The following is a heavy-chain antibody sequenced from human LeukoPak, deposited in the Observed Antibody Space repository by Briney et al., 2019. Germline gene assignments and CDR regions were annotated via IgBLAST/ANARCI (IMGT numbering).Heavy chain of an antibody. CDR1: GYTFTSYG. Sequence: ASVKVSCKASGYTFTSYGISWVRQAPGQGLEWMGWISAYNGNTNYAQKLQGRVTMTTDTSTSTAYMELRSLRSDDTAVYYCARQRETIVVVPAAPQPPLDYWGQGTLVTVSS. V-gene: IGHV1-18*04. D-gene: IGHD2-2*01. CDR2: ISAYNGNT. J-gene: IGHJ4*02. CDR3: ARQRETIVVVPAAPQPPLDY.